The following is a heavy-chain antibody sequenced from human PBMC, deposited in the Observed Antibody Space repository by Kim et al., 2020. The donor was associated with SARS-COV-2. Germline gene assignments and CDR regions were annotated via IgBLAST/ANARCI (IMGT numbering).Heavy chain of an antibody. V-gene: IGHV3-30-3*01. CDR1: RLTFSNYA. CDR2: ISSDENNK. CDR3: ARRLTGTGRLDS. J-gene: IGHJ4*02. Sequence: GGSLRLSCAASRLTFSNYAMHWVRQAPGEGLEWVAAISSDENNKYYADSVKGRFTISRDNSKNTLYLQVNSLRVDDTAVYYCARRLTGTGRLDSWGQGTLGTVSS. D-gene: IGHD1-7*01.